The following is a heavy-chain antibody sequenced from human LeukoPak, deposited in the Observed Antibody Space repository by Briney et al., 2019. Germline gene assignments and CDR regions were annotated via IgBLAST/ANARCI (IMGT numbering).Heavy chain of an antibody. V-gene: IGHV3-74*03. Sequence: GGSLRLSCAASGFPFIRYWMHWVRHAPGRGLEWVSRLNNDGIDATYADSVKGRFTISRDNSKNTLYLQMNSLRAEDTAVYYCAKDEARHCSSTSCYAFVVATEVGYWGQGTLVTVSS. CDR1: GFPFIRYW. CDR3: AKDEARHCSSTSCYAFVVATEVGY. CDR2: LNNDGIDA. D-gene: IGHD2-2*01. J-gene: IGHJ4*02.